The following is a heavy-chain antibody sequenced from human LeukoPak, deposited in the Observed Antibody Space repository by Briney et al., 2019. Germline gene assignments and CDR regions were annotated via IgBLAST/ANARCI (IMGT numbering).Heavy chain of an antibody. CDR3: ARGVQQWLVLPGSTFHYYYYMDV. J-gene: IGHJ6*03. V-gene: IGHV1-8*01. CDR2: MNPNSGNT. D-gene: IGHD6-19*01. Sequence: GASVKVSCKASGYTFTIYDINWVRQATGQGLEWMGWMNPNSGNTGYAQKFQGRVTMTRNTSISTAYMELSSLRSEDTAVYYCARGVQQWLVLPGSTFHYYYYMDVWGKGTTVTISS. CDR1: GYTFTIYD.